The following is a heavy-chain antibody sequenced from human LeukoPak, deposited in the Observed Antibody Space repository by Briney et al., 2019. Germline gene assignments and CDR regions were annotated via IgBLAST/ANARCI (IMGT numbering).Heavy chain of an antibody. Sequence: ASVKVSCKASGYTFTDYYMHWVRQAPGQGLEWMGWINPNSGGTHYAQKFQGRVTMTRDTSISTAYMELSSLISDDTAVYYCAKGQRYSSSWSQFDYWGQGTLVTVSS. CDR1: GYTFTDYY. V-gene: IGHV1-2*02. CDR2: INPNSGGT. D-gene: IGHD6-13*01. CDR3: AKGQRYSSSWSQFDY. J-gene: IGHJ4*02.